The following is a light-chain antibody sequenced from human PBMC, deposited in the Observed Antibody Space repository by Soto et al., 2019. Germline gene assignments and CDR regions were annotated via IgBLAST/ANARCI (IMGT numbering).Light chain of an antibody. Sequence: EIVMTQSPATLSVSPGERATLSCRASQRVSSNLACYQQKPGQAPRLLIYGASTRATGIPARFSGSGYGADFTLTISSVQSEDFADLYCQQSTNLPPWPFGQREKVAIK. CDR2: GAS. V-gene: IGKV3-15*01. J-gene: IGKJ1*01. CDR1: QRVSSN. CDR3: QQSTNLPPWP.